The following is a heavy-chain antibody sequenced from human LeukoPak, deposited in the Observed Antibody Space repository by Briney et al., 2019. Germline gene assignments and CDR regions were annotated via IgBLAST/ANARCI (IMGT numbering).Heavy chain of an antibody. CDR1: GYTFTSYA. J-gene: IGHJ4*02. CDR3: ARETVHYYDSSGYRFDY. D-gene: IGHD3-22*01. CDR2: INAGNGNT. Sequence: ASVKVSCKASGYTFTSYAMHWVRQAPGQRLEWMGWINAGNGNTKYSQKFQGRVTITRDTSTSTVYMELSSLRSEDTAVYYCARETVHYYDSSGYRFDYWGQGTLVTVSS. V-gene: IGHV1-3*01.